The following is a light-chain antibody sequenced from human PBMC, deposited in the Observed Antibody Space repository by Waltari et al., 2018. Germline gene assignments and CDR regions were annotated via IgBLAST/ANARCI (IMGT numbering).Light chain of an antibody. J-gene: IGLJ1*01. V-gene: IGLV2-14*01. CDR3: SSYTSSSTLEV. CDR1: RSDVGGYNY. Sequence: QSALNQPSSVSGSPGHSITISCTGTRSDVGGYNYVLWYQQHPGKAPKLMIYEVSNRPSGVSNRFSGSKSGNTASLTISGLQAEDEADYYCSSYTSSSTLEVFGTGTKVTVL. CDR2: EVS.